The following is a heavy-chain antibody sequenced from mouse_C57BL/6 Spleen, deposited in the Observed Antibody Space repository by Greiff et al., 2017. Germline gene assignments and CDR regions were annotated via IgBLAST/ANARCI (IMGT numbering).Heavy chain of an antibody. CDR1: GYSITSGYY. CDR3: AREGDYYGSSYPFAY. D-gene: IGHD1-1*01. J-gene: IGHJ3*01. CDR2: ISYDGSN. Sequence: ESGPGLVKPSQSLSLTCSVPGYSITSGYYWNWIRQFPGNKLEWMGYISYDGSNNYNPSLKNRISIPRDTSKNQFFLKLNSVTTENTATYYCAREGDYYGSSYPFAYWDQGTLVTVSA. V-gene: IGHV3-6*01.